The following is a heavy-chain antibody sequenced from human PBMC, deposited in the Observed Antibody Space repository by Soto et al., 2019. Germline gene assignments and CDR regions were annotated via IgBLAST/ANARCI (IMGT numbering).Heavy chain of an antibody. CDR2: MFYRGNT. V-gene: IGHV4-59*08. CDR3: ARHVGSLWYWAFDI. Sequence: PSETLSLTCTVSGGSINGYWWSWIRQSPGNGLEWIGCMFYRGNTYHNPALQSRVTTSVDTSKKQFSLTLNSVTAADTAMYYCARHVGSLWYWAFDIWGKGIMVTVSS. J-gene: IGHJ3*02. CDR1: GGSINGYW. D-gene: IGHD2-8*02.